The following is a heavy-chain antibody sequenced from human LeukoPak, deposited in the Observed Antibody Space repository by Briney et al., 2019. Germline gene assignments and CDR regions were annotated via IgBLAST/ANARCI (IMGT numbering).Heavy chain of an antibody. D-gene: IGHD1-26*01. V-gene: IGHV3-7*01. CDR2: IKQDGSEK. Sequence: PGGSLRLSCAASGLTFSSYWMTWVRQAPGKGLEWVANIKQDGSEKYYVDSVKGRFTISRDNAKNSLYLQMNSLRAEDTAVYYCAREQNSGSYYAMGYYYYYMDVWGKGTTVTVSS. CDR3: AREQNSGSYYAMGYYYYYMDV. J-gene: IGHJ6*03. CDR1: GLTFSSYW.